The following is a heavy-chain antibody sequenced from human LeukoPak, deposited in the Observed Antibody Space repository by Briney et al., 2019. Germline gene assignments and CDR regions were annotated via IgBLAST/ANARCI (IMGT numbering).Heavy chain of an antibody. J-gene: IGHJ4*02. D-gene: IGHD1-26*01. Sequence: ASVKVSCKASGYTFSGHFMYWARQAPGQGLEWMGWINPSSGATKYAQKFQGRVSMTRDTSIRTVYMELNWLKSDDTAVYYCAIDLVGATINYWGQGTLVTVSS. CDR3: AIDLVGATINY. CDR2: INPSSGAT. V-gene: IGHV1-2*02. CDR1: GYTFSGHF.